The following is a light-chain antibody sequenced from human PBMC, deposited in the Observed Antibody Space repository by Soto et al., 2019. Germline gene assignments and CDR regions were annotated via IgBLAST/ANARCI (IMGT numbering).Light chain of an antibody. J-gene: IGLJ2*01. V-gene: IGLV1-40*01. CDR3: QSYDSSLSVV. Sequence: QPVLTQPPSVSGAPGQRVTISCTGSSSNIGAGYDVHWYQQLPGTAPKLLIYGHSNRPSGVPDRFSGSKSGTSASLAITGLQAEDEADYYCQSYDSSLSVVFGGGTKLTVL. CDR1: SSNIGAGYD. CDR2: GHS.